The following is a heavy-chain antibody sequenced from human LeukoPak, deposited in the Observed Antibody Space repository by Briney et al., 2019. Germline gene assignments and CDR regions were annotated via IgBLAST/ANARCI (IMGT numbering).Heavy chain of an antibody. D-gene: IGHD4-17*01. J-gene: IGHJ4*02. V-gene: IGHV6-1*01. Sequence: SQTLSLTCAISGDSVSSNSAAWNWIRQSPSRGLEWLGRTYYRSKWYNDYAVSVKSRITINPDTSKNRFSLQLNSVTPEDTAVYYCARVGDYGDYHPFDYWGQGTLVTVSS. CDR1: GDSVSSNSAA. CDR3: ARVGDYGDYHPFDY. CDR2: TYYRSKWYN.